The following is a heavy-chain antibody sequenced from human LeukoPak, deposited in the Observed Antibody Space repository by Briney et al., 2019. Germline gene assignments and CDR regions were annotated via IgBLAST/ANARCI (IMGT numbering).Heavy chain of an antibody. J-gene: IGHJ6*02. Sequence: GGPLRLSCAASGFTFSSYSMNWVRQAPGKGLEWVSSISSSSSYIYYADSVKGRFTISRDNAKNSLYLQMNSLRAEDTAVYYCARSIYAYYGMDVWGQGTTVTVSS. D-gene: IGHD5/OR15-5a*01. V-gene: IGHV3-21*01. CDR2: ISSSSSYI. CDR3: ARSIYAYYGMDV. CDR1: GFTFSSYS.